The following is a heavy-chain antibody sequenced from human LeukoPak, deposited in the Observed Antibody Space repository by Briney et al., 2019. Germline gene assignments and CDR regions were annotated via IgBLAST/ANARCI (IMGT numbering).Heavy chain of an antibody. CDR1: GDSISSSSYF. V-gene: IGHV4-39*07. J-gene: IGHJ4*02. D-gene: IGHD3-22*01. CDR2: IYYSGTS. Sequence: SETLSLTCTVSGDSISSSSYFWGWVRQPPGKGLEWIGNIYYSGTSYYNPSLKSRVTISVDTSKNQFSLKLYSVTAADTAVYYCARDSSGYYYDYWGQGTLVTVSS. CDR3: ARDSSGYYYDY.